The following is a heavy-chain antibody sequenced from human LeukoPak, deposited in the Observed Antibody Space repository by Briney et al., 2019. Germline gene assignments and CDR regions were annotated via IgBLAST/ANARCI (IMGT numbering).Heavy chain of an antibody. CDR2: IKNKANSYTT. J-gene: IGHJ4*02. V-gene: IGHV3-72*01. Sequence: GGSLRLSCAASGFPFSDHYLDWVRQAPGKGLEWLGRIKNKANSYTTYYAASVKGRFTMTRDDSKNSLYLQMSSLKTEDTAVYYCANRPAVAGQGFDYWGQGTLVTVSS. CDR3: ANRPAVAGQGFDY. D-gene: IGHD6-19*01. CDR1: GFPFSDHY.